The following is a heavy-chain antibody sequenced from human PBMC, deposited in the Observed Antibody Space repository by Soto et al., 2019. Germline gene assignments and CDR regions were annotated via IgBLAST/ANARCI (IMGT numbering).Heavy chain of an antibody. D-gene: IGHD6-19*01. CDR2: IYFIGAP. CDR3: ARHRRSSSWFDS. CDR1: GGSVSSGTYY. V-gene: IGHV4-61*01. Sequence: SETLSLTCTVSGGSVSSGTYYWSWIRQPPGKGLEWIGYIYFIGAPNYNTSLKSRVTISRDTSRNQFSLRLTSVTAADTAVYYCARHRRSSSWFDSWGQGTRVT. J-gene: IGHJ5*01.